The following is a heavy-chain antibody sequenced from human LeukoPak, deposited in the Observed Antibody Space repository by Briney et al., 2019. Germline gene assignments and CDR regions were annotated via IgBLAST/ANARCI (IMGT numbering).Heavy chain of an antibody. V-gene: IGHV5-51*01. J-gene: IGHJ6*03. D-gene: IGHD2-15*01. CDR1: GYSFTNYW. Sequence: GESLKISCKGSGYSFTNYWIGWVRQMPGKGLKWMGIIYPGDSDARYSPSFQGQVTISVDKSISTAYLQWSSLKASDTAMYYCARQNTIGSCSGGRCYYYYYMDVWGKGTTVTISS. CDR2: IYPGDSDA. CDR3: ARQNTIGSCSGGRCYYYYYMDV.